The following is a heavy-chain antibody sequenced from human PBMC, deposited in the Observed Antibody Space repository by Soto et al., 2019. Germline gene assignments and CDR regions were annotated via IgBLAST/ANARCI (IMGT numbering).Heavy chain of an antibody. CDR3: ARDIGREYSYGYWFDP. CDR1: GGTFSSYA. CDR2: IIPIFGTA. V-gene: IGHV1-69*13. J-gene: IGHJ5*02. Sequence: ASVKVSCKASGGTFSSYAISWVRQAPGQGLEWMGGIIPIFGTANYAQKFQGRVTITADESTSTAYMELSSLRSEDTAVYYCARDIGREYSYGYWFDPWGQGTLVTVSS. D-gene: IGHD5-18*01.